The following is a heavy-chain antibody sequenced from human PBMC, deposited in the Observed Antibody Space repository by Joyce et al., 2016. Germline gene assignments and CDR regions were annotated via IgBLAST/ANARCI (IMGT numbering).Heavy chain of an antibody. Sequence: QVQLVQSGAEVKKPGSSVKVSCKASGGTFSNYAINWVRQAPGQGLEWMGGIVPIFDPANYAQKCQGRVTMTADESTSTAYMELSSLRSEDTAVYYCARAGRSYSYYEGPWFDPWGQGTLVTVSS. V-gene: IGHV1-69*01. J-gene: IGHJ5*02. CDR3: ARAGRSYSYYEGPWFDP. D-gene: IGHD4-11*01. CDR1: GGTFSNYA. CDR2: IVPIFDPA.